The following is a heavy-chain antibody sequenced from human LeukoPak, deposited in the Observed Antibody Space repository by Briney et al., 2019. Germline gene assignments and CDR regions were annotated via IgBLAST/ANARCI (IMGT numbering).Heavy chain of an antibody. CDR1: GGTFSSYA. J-gene: IGHJ4*02. V-gene: IGHV1-69*05. D-gene: IGHD1-7*01. CDR3: ARDTGNYGGFDY. Sequence: ASVKVSCKASGGTFSSYAISWVRQAPGQGLEWMGRIIPIFGTANYAQKFQGRVTITTDESTSTAYMELSSLRSEDTAVYYCARDTGNYGGFDYWGQGTLVTVSS. CDR2: IIPIFGTA.